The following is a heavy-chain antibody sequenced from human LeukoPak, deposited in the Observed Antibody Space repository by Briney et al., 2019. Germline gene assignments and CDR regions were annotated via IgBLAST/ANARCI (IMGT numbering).Heavy chain of an antibody. CDR1: GFTFSSYE. V-gene: IGHV3-48*03. Sequence: PGGSLRLSCAASGFTFSSYEMNWVRQAPGKGLEWVSYISSSGSTIYYADSVKGRLTISRDNAKNSLYLQMNSLRAEDTAVYYCARAGYYFDYWGQGTLVTVSS. D-gene: IGHD3-10*01. J-gene: IGHJ4*02. CDR2: ISSSGSTI. CDR3: ARAGYYFDY.